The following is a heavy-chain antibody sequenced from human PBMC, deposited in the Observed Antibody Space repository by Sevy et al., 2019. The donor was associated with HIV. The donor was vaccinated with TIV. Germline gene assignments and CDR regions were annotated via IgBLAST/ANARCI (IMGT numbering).Heavy chain of an antibody. CDR2: ISYDGSNK. CDR1: GFTFSSYA. Sequence: GGSLRLSCAASGFTFSSYAMHWVRQAPGKGLEWVAVISYDGSNKYYADSVKGRFTLHRGNSKNLLYLQMNSLRAEDSAVDYGAGNVYFVGVVAAWGMDVWGQGTTVTVSS. D-gene: IGHD2-15*01. J-gene: IGHJ6*02. CDR3: AGNVYFVGVVAAWGMDV. V-gene: IGHV3-30*04.